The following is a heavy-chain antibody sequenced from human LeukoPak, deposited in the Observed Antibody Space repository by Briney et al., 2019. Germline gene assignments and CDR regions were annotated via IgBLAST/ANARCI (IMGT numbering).Heavy chain of an antibody. V-gene: IGHV4-34*01. Sequence: SETLSLTCAVYGGSFSGYYWSWIRQPPGKGLEWIGEINHSGSTNYNPSLKSRVTISVDTSKNQFSLKLSSVTAADTAVYYCARDVVVVPAAIRYNWFDPWGQRTLVTVSS. J-gene: IGHJ5*02. D-gene: IGHD2-2*02. CDR2: INHSGST. CDR3: ARDVVVVPAAIRYNWFDP. CDR1: GGSFSGYY.